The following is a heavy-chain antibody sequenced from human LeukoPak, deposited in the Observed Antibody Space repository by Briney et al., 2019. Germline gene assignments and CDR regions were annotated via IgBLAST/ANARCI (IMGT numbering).Heavy chain of an antibody. J-gene: IGHJ4*02. Sequence: PGGSLRLSCAASKFSFSNYWMTWIRQAPGKGLEWVANIRQDGNEKKYLDSVKGRFTISRDNAKNSLYLQMNSLGPEDTALYYCAKTETFGYNSWGQGTLVTVSS. CDR2: IRQDGNEK. CDR1: KFSFSNYW. V-gene: IGHV3-7*01. D-gene: IGHD3-22*01. CDR3: AKTETFGYNS.